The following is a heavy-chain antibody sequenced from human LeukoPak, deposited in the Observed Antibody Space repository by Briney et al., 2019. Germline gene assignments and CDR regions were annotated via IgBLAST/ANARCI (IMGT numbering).Heavy chain of an antibody. Sequence: ASVKVSCKASGYTFTGYYMHWVRQAPGQGFEWMGRINPNSGGTNYAQKFQGRVTMTRDTSISTAYMELSRLRSDDTAVYYCARDLGYCSGGSCSDRWYYYYYMDVWGKGTTVTVSS. CDR3: ARDLGYCSGGSCSDRWYYYYYMDV. CDR1: GYTFTGYY. D-gene: IGHD2-15*01. V-gene: IGHV1-2*06. J-gene: IGHJ6*03. CDR2: INPNSGGT.